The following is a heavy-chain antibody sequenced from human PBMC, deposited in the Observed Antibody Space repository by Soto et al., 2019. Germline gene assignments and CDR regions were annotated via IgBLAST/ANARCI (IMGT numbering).Heavy chain of an antibody. V-gene: IGHV3-53*01. CDR1: GFTVSSNY. CDR3: ATYYGSGSYYSY. D-gene: IGHD3-10*01. Sequence: AGGSLRLSCAASGFTVSSNYMSWVRQAPGKGLEWVSVIYSGGSTYYADSVKGRFTISRDNAKNTLYLQVNSLRAEDTAVYYCATYYGSGSYYSYWGQGTLVTVSS. CDR2: IYSGGST. J-gene: IGHJ4*02.